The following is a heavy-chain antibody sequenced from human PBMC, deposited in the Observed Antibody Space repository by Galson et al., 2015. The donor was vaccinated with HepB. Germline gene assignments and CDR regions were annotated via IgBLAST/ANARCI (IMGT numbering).Heavy chain of an antibody. CDR3: ARHPSLVATGVVAFTVGGGWFDP. CDR2: IDLGDSQT. Sequence: QSGAEVKKPGESLRVSCKVPGFTLSNYCISWVRQKPGKGLEWMGRIDLGDSQTKYSPTFEGHVTISADKSTNTAYLQWSYLKASDSAIYFCARHPSLVATGVVAFTVGGGWFDPWGQGTQVIVSS. D-gene: IGHD3-16*02. J-gene: IGHJ5*02. V-gene: IGHV5-10-1*01. CDR1: GFTLSNYC.